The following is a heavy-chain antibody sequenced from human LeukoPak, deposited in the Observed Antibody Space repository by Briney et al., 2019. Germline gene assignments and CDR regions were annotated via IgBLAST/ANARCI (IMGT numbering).Heavy chain of an antibody. CDR1: GYSITNYW. D-gene: IGHD6-13*01. CDR3: ARESSPPAYGMDV. CDR2: IFPGDSNT. J-gene: IGHJ6*04. Sequence: GESLKISCKGSGYSITNYWIGWVRQMPGKGLEWVAIIFPGDSNTRYSPSFQGQVTISADKSISTAYLEWSSLKASDSAMYYCARESSPPAYGMDVWGKGTTVTVS. V-gene: IGHV5-51*01.